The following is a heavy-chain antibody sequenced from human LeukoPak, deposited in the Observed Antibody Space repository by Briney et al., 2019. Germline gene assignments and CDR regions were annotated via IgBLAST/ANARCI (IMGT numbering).Heavy chain of an antibody. CDR2: INPSGGST. J-gene: IGHJ2*01. CDR1: GYTFTSYY. D-gene: IGHD2-21*02. V-gene: IGHV1-46*01. Sequence: ASVKVSCEASGYTFTSYYMHWVRQAPGQGLEWMGIINPSGGSTSYAQKFQGRVTMTRDTSTSTVYMELSSLRSEDTAVYYCARGSLGVAYCGGDCYPQNWYFDLWGRGTLVTVSS. CDR3: ARGSLGVAYCGGDCYPQNWYFDL.